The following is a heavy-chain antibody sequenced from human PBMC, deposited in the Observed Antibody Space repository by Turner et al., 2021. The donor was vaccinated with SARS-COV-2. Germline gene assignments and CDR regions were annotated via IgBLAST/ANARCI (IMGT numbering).Heavy chain of an antibody. V-gene: IGHV3-21*01. J-gene: IGHJ3*02. Sequence: EVQRVASGGGLVKPGGFLRPSGAASGFTFSTYSMSWVRQAPGKGLEWVSAISSSGSNIYYADSVKGRFTISRNNTKNSLYLQMNSLRAEDTAVYYCARDGWDFNGSNCYSPDAFDIWGQGTMVTVSS. CDR3: ARDGWDFNGSNCYSPDAFDI. CDR1: GFTFSTYS. D-gene: IGHD2-21*01. CDR2: ISSSGSNI.